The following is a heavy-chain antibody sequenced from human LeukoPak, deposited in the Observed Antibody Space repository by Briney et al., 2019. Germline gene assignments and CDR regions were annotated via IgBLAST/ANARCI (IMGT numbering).Heavy chain of an antibody. CDR1: GGSISSGSYS. J-gene: IGHJ4*02. D-gene: IGHD3-9*01. Sequence: PSQTLSLTCTVSGGSISSGSYSWSWIRQPAGKGLEWIGRIYTSGSTNYNPSLKSRVTISVDTSKNQFSLKLSSVTAADTAVYYCARAARYFDWFLPAPTDYFDYWGQGTLVTVSS. CDR2: IYTSGST. CDR3: ARAARYFDWFLPAPTDYFDY. V-gene: IGHV4-61*02.